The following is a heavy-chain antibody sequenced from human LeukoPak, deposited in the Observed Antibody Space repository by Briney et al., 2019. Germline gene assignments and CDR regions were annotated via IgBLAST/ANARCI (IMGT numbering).Heavy chain of an antibody. V-gene: IGHV3-48*02. J-gene: IGHJ4*02. D-gene: IGHD3-10*01. Sequence: PVRSLRLSCAVSGFTFSNYNMNGVRQAPGKDLDWVSYITSRSSSIYDADSVKGVFTISRDNAQNSLYLQMNSLRDEDTAVYYCARDSRFGKLLIPYFDYWGQGTLVTVSS. CDR3: ARDSRFGKLLIPYFDY. CDR1: GFTFSNYN. CDR2: ITSRSSSI.